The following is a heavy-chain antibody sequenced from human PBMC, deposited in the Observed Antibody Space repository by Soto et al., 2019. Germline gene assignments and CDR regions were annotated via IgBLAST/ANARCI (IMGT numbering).Heavy chain of an antibody. D-gene: IGHD3-3*01. Sequence: GGSLRLSCAASGFTFSSYSMNWVRQAPGKGLEWVSSISSSSSYIYYADSVKGRFTISRDNAKNSLYLQMNSLRAEDTAVYYCARDNGERFLEWLPYYYYYGMDVWGQGTTVTVSS. J-gene: IGHJ6*02. CDR1: GFTFSSYS. CDR3: ARDNGERFLEWLPYYYYYGMDV. V-gene: IGHV3-21*01. CDR2: ISSSSSYI.